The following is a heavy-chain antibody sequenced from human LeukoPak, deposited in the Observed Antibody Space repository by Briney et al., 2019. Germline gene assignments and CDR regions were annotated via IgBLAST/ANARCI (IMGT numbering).Heavy chain of an antibody. J-gene: IGHJ4*02. D-gene: IGHD3-22*01. V-gene: IGHV4-61*02. Sequence: SETLSLTCTVSGDSISSGSYYWSWIRQPAGKGLGWIGRIYSGGNTNYNPSLKSRVTISVDTSKNQFSLKLSSVTAADTAVYYCAREGSIYYYDSSGYLGYWGQGTLVTVSS. CDR2: IYSGGNT. CDR1: GDSISSGSYY. CDR3: AREGSIYYYDSSGYLGY.